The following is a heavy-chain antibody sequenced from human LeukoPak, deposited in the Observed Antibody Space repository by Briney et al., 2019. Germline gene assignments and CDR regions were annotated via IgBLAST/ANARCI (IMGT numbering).Heavy chain of an antibody. D-gene: IGHD3-3*01. CDR1: GGSISSGGYY. Sequence: SETLSLTCTVSGGSISSGGYYWSWIRQHPGKGLEWIGYIYYSGSTYYNPSLKSRVTISVDTSKNQFSLKLSSVTAADTAVYYCARGDSHYDFWSSYYFDYWGQGTLVTVSS. V-gene: IGHV4-31*03. CDR2: IYYSGST. J-gene: IGHJ4*02. CDR3: ARGDSHYDFWSSYYFDY.